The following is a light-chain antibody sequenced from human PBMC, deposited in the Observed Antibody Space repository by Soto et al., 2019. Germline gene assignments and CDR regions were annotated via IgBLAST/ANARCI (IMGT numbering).Light chain of an antibody. J-gene: IGKJ1*01. CDR1: QSISNY. V-gene: IGKV1-39*01. Sequence: DIQMTQSPSSLSASVGDRVTITCRASQSISNYLNWYQHKAGKAPKVLIYAASSLQRGVPSRFSGSGSGTDFTLIISSLQPEDFVTYYCQQSYSPLWTFGQGTKVDIK. CDR2: AAS. CDR3: QQSYSPLWT.